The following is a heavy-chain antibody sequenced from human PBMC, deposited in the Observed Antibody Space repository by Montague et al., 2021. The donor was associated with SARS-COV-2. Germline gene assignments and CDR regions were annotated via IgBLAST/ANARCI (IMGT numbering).Heavy chain of an antibody. J-gene: IGHJ4*02. CDR2: VSASGST. CDR3: ARDVVAAPGTFDY. D-gene: IGHD6-13*01. Sequence: SETLSLTCTVSGDSISYFYWSRIRQPAGKGLEWIGRVSASGSTNYNPSLSSRVTMSVDTSKKQFSLRLSPVTAADTAVYYCARDVVAAPGTFDYWGQGTLVTVSS. V-gene: IGHV4-4*07. CDR1: GDSISYFY.